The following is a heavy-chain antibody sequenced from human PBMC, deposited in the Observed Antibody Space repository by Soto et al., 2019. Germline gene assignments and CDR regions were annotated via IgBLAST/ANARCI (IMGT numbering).Heavy chain of an antibody. J-gene: IGHJ6*02. V-gene: IGHV1-69*13. CDR2: IIPIFGTA. D-gene: IGHD5-18*01. Sequence: SVKVSCKASGGTFSSYAISWVRQAPGQGLEWMGGIIPIFGTANYAQKFQGRVTITADESTSTAYMELSSLRSEDTSVYYCARGGVDTAMAYYYYEGMDVWGQGTTVTVSS. CDR3: ARGGVDTAMAYYYYEGMDV. CDR1: GGTFSSYA.